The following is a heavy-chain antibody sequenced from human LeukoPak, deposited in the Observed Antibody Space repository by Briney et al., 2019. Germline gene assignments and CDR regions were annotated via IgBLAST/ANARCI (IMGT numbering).Heavy chain of an antibody. J-gene: IGHJ5*02. Sequence: ASVKVFCKASGYTFTVYYMHWVRQAPGQGLEWMGRINPNSGGTNCAQKFQGRVTMTRDTSISTAYMELSRLRSDDTAVYYCARDGPTYSSSWWFDPWGQGTLVTVSS. CDR1: GYTFTVYY. CDR2: INPNSGGT. D-gene: IGHD6-13*01. CDR3: ARDGPTYSSSWWFDP. V-gene: IGHV1-2*06.